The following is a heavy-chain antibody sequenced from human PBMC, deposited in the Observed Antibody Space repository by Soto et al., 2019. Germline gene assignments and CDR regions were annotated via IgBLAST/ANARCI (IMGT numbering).Heavy chain of an antibody. CDR3: LRPRPSGENYGMDV. J-gene: IGHJ6*02. Sequence: GGSLRLSCVASGLTVSHNYMAWVRQAPEMGLEWVSILYTEGTTYYAGSVKGRFTISRDSAKNTLFLQMDSLRAEDTAVYYCLRPRPSGENYGMDVWRQRTTVTVSS. D-gene: IGHD3-16*01. CDR2: LYTEGTT. V-gene: IGHV3-53*01. CDR1: GLTVSHNY.